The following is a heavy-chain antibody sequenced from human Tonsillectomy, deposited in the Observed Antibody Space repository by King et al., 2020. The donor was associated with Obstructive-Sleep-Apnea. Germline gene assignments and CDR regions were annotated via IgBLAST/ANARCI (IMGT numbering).Heavy chain of an antibody. Sequence: QLVESGGGLVQPGGSLRLSGAASWFTFTNVAMSWDRQAPGMGGEWVAASRGVGGTTYYADSVNGRFTISRDNSKKTLHLQINSLRAEDTAVYYCAKGISGISRTVDYWGQGTLVPVSS. D-gene: IGHD3-10*01. V-gene: IGHV3-23*04. CDR1: WFTFTNVA. J-gene: IGHJ4*02. CDR3: AKGISGISRTVDY. CDR2: SRGVGGTT.